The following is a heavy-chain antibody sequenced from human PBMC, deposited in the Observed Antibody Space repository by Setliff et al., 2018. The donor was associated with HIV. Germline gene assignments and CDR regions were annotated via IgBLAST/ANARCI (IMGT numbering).Heavy chain of an antibody. CDR3: ARDFGRTLDY. V-gene: IGHV4-59*01. CDR1: GGSISSTY. CDR2: IYYTGTT. D-gene: IGHD3-3*01. J-gene: IGHJ4*02. Sequence: PSETLSLTCTVSGGSISSTYWSWIRQPPGKGLEWIGYIYYTGTTNYNPSFKSRVTISLDTSKTQFSLKLNSVTAADTAVYYCARDFGRTLDYWGRGTLVTVSS.